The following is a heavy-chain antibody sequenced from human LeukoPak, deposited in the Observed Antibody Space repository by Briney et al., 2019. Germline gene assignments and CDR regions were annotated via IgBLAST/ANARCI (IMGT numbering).Heavy chain of an antibody. J-gene: IGHJ4*02. V-gene: IGHV3-49*03. CDR2: IRSKAFGGTP. D-gene: IGHD4-17*01. CDR1: GFTFDDYA. CDR3: TRNTVTVHFDY. Sequence: GGSLRLSCSASGFTFDDYAVGWFRQAPGKGLEWVGFIRSKAFGGTPEYAASVRGRFTISRDDSKSIAYLQMNSLKTEDTAVYYCTRNTVTVHFDYWSQGTLVTVSS.